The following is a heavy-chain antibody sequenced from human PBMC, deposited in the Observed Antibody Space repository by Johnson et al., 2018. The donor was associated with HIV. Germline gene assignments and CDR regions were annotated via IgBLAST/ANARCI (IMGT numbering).Heavy chain of an antibody. J-gene: IGHJ3*02. V-gene: IGHV3-11*04. CDR3: VTLSSTSREDAFDI. Sequence: QVQLVESGGGLVKPGGSLRLSCASSGFTFSDYYMSWIRQAPGKGLEWVSYISSSGSTIYYADSVKGRFTISRDNAKNSLYLQMNSLRAEETAVYYCVTLSSTSREDAFDIWGQGTMVTVSS. CDR1: GFTFSDYY. CDR2: ISSSGSTI. D-gene: IGHD2-2*01.